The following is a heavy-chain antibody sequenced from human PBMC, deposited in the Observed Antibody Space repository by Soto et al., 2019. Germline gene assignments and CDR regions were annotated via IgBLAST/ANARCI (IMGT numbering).Heavy chain of an antibody. CDR3: ATRKTGGYYDSSGYYSFDY. D-gene: IGHD3-22*01. CDR1: GGTFSSYA. CDR2: IIPIFGTA. Sequence: ASVKVSCKAPGGTFSSYAISWVRQAPGQGLEWMGGIIPIFGTANYAQKFQGRVTITADESTSTAYMELSSLRSEDTAVYYCATRKTGGYYDSSGYYSFDYWGQGTLVTVSS. J-gene: IGHJ4*02. V-gene: IGHV1-69*13.